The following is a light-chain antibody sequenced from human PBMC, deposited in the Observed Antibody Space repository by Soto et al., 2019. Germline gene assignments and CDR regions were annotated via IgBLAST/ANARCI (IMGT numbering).Light chain of an antibody. Sequence: QSALTQPASVSGSPGQSITISCSGTSSDIGSYNLVSWYQHYPGKAPKVMMYEDTKRPSGVSNRFSGSKSGNTASLTISGLQAEDEAEYYCCSYAGTTTFVVFGGGTQLTVL. J-gene: IGLJ2*01. CDR2: EDT. CDR3: CSYAGTTTFVV. CDR1: SSDIGSYNL. V-gene: IGLV2-23*02.